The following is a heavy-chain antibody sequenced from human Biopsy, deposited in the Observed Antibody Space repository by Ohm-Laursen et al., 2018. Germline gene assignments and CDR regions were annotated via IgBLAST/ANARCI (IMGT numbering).Heavy chain of an antibody. Sequence: TLSLTCTLSGGSISSRTHYWGWIRQTPGKGLEWIGSVYDSGKSYYNPSLKSRVTISVDVSKNQFSLKLSSATAADAAVYYCARDRFDLLTPNWFDPWGQGTLVTVSS. V-gene: IGHV4-39*07. D-gene: IGHD3-9*01. CDR3: ARDRFDLLTPNWFDP. J-gene: IGHJ5*02. CDR2: VYDSGKS. CDR1: GGSISSRTHY.